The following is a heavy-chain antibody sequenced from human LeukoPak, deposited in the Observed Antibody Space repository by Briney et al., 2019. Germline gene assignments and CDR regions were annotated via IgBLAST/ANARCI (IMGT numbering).Heavy chain of an antibody. J-gene: IGHJ6*02. CDR3: TKDYCGKFCSAV. Sequence: GGSLRLSCAASGFTFSAFGMNWVRQAPGKGLEWVSTITKSGDSTYYVGSVKGRFTISRDNSKNTLYLQMNSLRAEDTAKYYCTKDYCGKFCSAVWGQGTTVTVSS. D-gene: IGHD3-9*01. V-gene: IGHV3-23*01. CDR2: ITKSGDST. CDR1: GFTFSAFG.